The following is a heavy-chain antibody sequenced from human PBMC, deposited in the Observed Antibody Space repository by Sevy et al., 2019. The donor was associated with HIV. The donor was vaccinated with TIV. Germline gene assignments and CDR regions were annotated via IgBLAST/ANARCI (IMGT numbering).Heavy chain of an antibody. CDR1: GFTFSRYA. CDR3: AKDQDTPLALFDY. V-gene: IGHV3-23*01. D-gene: IGHD5-18*01. CDR2: IGSSGGST. J-gene: IGHJ4*02. Sequence: GGSLRLSCAASGFTFSRYAMNWVRQAPGKGLEWVSVIGSSGGSTYYAGSVKGRFTISRDNSKNTLYLQMNSLRAEDTAVYYCAKDQDTPLALFDYWGQRTLVTVSS.